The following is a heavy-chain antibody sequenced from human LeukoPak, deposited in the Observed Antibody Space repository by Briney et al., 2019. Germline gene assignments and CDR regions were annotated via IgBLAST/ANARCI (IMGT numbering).Heavy chain of an antibody. Sequence: SETLSLTCTVSGGSISSGSYYWSWIRQPAGKGLEWIGRIYTSGSTNYNPSLNSRVTISVDTSNNQFSLKLSSVTAADTAVYYCARDPGGYYDSSGPGWGQGTLVTVSS. V-gene: IGHV4-61*02. J-gene: IGHJ4*02. CDR2: IYTSGST. CDR3: ARDPGGYYDSSGPG. D-gene: IGHD3-22*01. CDR1: GGSISSGSYY.